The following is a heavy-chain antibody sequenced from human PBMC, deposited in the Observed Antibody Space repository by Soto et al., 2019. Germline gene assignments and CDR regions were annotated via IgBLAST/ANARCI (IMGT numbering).Heavy chain of an antibody. CDR3: ARRWGEGRVDY. V-gene: IGHV4-4*02. CDR2: IYHSGST. Sequence: QVQLQEAGPGLVKPSGTLSLTCAVSGGSISSSNWWSWVRQPPGKGLEWIGEIYHSGSTKYNPSRKSRVKISVDKSRKQFYLKLSAVTAADPAVYYCARRWGEGRVDYWGQGTLVTVSS. J-gene: IGHJ4*02. D-gene: IGHD3-10*01. CDR1: GGSISSSNW.